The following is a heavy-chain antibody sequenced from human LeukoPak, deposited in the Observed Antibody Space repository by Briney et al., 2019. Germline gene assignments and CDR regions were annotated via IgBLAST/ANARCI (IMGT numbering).Heavy chain of an antibody. J-gene: IGHJ4*02. CDR1: GFTFSRYA. V-gene: IGHV3-23*01. CDR3: AKGGVNFDY. CDR2: ISISGGNT. D-gene: IGHD3-10*01. Sequence: GGSVRLSCAASGFTFSRYAMSWVRQAPGKGLEWVSTISISGGNTYYAHSLKGRFTICRYKSNNTLYLQMNSLRAEDTDVYYCAKGGVNFDYWGQGTVITVSS.